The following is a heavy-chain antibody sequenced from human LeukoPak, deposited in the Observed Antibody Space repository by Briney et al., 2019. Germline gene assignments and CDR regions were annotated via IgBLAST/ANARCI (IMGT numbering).Heavy chain of an antibody. CDR1: GFTFDDYA. CDR2: INWNGGFI. CDR3: AKYISPPRYYDWPTSDFDF. Sequence: GGSLRLSCAASGFTFDDYAMHWVRQAPGKGLEWVSGINWNGGFITYADSVKGRFTISRDSAKNSLYLEMNSLRGEDTAFYYCAKYISPPRYYDWPTSDFDFWGQGTLVTVSS. D-gene: IGHD3-9*01. V-gene: IGHV3-9*01. J-gene: IGHJ4*02.